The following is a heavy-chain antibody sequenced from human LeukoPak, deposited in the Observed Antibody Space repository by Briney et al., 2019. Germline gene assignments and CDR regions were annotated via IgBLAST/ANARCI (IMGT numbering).Heavy chain of an antibody. Sequence: SETLSLTCTVSGGSINSSSYYWGWIRQPPGKGLEWIGSIYYSGSTYYNPSLKSRVTISVDTSKNQFSLKLSSVTAADTAVYYCARRGGGDILTGYYSYYFDYWGQGTLVTVSS. D-gene: IGHD3-9*01. CDR1: GGSINSSSYY. V-gene: IGHV4-39*01. CDR3: ARRGGGDILTGYYSYYFDY. CDR2: IYYSGST. J-gene: IGHJ4*02.